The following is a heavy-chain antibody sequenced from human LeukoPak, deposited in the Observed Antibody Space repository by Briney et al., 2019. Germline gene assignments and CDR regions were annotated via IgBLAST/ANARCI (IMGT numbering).Heavy chain of an antibody. D-gene: IGHD3-10*01. V-gene: IGHV4-59*01. CDR1: GGSISSYY. CDR3: AREQFGFGELYYFDY. J-gene: IGHJ4*02. Sequence: SETLSLTRTVSGGSISSYYWSWIRQPPGKGLEWIGYIYYSGSTNYNPSLKSRVTISVDTSKNQFSLKLSSVTAADTAVYYCAREQFGFGELYYFDYWGQGTLVTVSS. CDR2: IYYSGST.